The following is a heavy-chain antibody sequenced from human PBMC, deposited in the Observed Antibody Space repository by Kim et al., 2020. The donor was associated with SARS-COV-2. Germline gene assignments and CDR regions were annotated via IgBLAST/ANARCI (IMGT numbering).Heavy chain of an antibody. CDR1: RYTFTGYY. CDR3: ARGPHTVTTGMYYFDY. Sequence: ASVKVSCKASRYTFTGYYMHWVRQAPGQGLEWMGRINPNSGGTNYAQKFQGRVTMTRDTSISTAYMELSRLRSDDTAVYYCARGPHTVTTGMYYFDYWGQGTLVTVSS. J-gene: IGHJ4*02. V-gene: IGHV1-2*06. CDR2: INPNSGGT. D-gene: IGHD4-17*01.